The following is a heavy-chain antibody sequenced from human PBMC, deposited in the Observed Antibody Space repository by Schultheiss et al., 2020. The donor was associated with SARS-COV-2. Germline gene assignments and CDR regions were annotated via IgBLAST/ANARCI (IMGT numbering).Heavy chain of an antibody. Sequence: GSLRLSCAVYGGSFSGYYWSWIRQPPGKGLEWIGEINHSGSTNYNPSLKSRVTISVDTSKNQFSLKLSSVTAADTAVYYCAREVSGQLDYWGQGTLVTVSS. V-gene: IGHV4-34*01. CDR3: AREVSGQLDY. CDR2: INHSGST. CDR1: GGSFSGYY. J-gene: IGHJ4*02.